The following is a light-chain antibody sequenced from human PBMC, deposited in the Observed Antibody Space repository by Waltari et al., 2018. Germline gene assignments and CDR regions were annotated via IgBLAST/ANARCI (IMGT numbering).Light chain of an antibody. V-gene: IGKV4-1*01. J-gene: IGKJ4*01. Sequence: DIVLTHPPDPLPVSLGERPTINSGSSNSVSYTSNNKSYLAWYQQRTGQPPRLLTYWASTRESGVPDRFSGSGSGTDFTLTISSLQSEDVAIYYCQQYYDTPPTFGGGTKVEIK. CDR3: QQYYDTPPT. CDR2: WAS. CDR1: NSVSYTSNNKSY.